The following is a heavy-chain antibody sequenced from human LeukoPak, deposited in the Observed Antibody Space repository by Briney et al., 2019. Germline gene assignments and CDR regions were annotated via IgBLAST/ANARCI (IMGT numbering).Heavy chain of an antibody. J-gene: IGHJ4*02. Sequence: GGPLRLSCAASGFTFSTFWMSWVRQAPGKGLEWVANIKQDGSEQYYVDSVRGRFTISRDNARNSLYLQMNSLRAEDTAVYYCARGGGNFHYWGQGTLVTVSS. CDR1: GFTFSTFW. CDR2: IKQDGSEQ. D-gene: IGHD3-16*01. CDR3: ARGGGNFHY. V-gene: IGHV3-7*03.